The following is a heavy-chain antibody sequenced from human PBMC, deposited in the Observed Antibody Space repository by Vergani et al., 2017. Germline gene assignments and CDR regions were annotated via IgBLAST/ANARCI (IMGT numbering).Heavy chain of an antibody. J-gene: IGHJ3*02. CDR2: IYYSGST. CDR3: ARVGSPYYYDSSGYYGAFDI. CDR1: GGSISSGGYY. V-gene: IGHV4-31*01. D-gene: IGHD3-22*01. Sequence: QLQLQESGPGLVKPSETLSLTCTVSGGSISSGGYYWSWIRQHPGKGLEWIGYIYYSGSTYYNPSLKSLVTISVDTSKNQFSLKLSSVTAADTAVYYCARVGSPYYYDSSGYYGAFDIWGQGTMVTVSS.